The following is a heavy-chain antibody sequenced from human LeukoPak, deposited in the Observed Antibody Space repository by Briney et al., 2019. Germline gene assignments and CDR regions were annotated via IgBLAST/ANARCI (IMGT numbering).Heavy chain of an antibody. V-gene: IGHV3-21*01. D-gene: IGHD2-2*01. J-gene: IGHJ6*02. CDR1: GFTFSTYS. CDR3: ARLSRSSPSFGGVGGRMDV. Sequence: GGSLRLSCAASGFTFSTYSMNWVRQAPGKGLEWVSSISSSSSYIYYADSVKGRFTISRDNAKNSLFLQMNSLRAEDTAVYYCARLSRSSPSFGGVGGRMDVWGQGTTVTVSS. CDR2: ISSSSSYI.